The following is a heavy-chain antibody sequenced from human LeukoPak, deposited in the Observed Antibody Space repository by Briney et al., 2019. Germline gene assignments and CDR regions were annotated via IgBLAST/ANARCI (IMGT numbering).Heavy chain of an antibody. CDR3: ARDYHDYGDYVDY. CDR2: TTGSGDST. D-gene: IGHD4-17*01. CDR1: GFTFSNYA. V-gene: IGHV3-23*01. Sequence: GGSLRLSCAASGFTFSNYAMSWVRQAPGKGLEWVSATTGSGDSTYNADSVKGRFTISRDNAKNTLYLQMNSLRAEDTAVYYCARDYHDYGDYVDYWGQGTLVTVSS. J-gene: IGHJ4*02.